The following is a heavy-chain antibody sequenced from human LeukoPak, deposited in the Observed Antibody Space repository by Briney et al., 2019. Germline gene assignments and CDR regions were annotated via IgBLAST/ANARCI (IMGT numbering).Heavy chain of an antibody. CDR2: MNPNSGNT. CDR1: GYTFTSYD. V-gene: IGHV1-8*01. J-gene: IGHJ3*02. D-gene: IGHD2-2*02. CDR3: ATESEHSTIVVVPAAIKGAFDI. Sequence: ASVKVSCKASGYTFTSYDINWVRQATGQGLEWMGWMNPNSGNTGYAQKFQGRVTMTRNTSISTAYMELSSLRSEDTAVYYCATESEHSTIVVVPAAIKGAFDIWGQGTMVTVSS.